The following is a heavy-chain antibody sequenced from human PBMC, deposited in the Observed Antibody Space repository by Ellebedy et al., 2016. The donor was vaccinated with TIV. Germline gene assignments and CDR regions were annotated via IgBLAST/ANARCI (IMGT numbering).Heavy chain of an antibody. CDR1: GFIFSDYA. CDR3: AKGRSGTYIHHAFDY. V-gene: IGHV3-23*01. CDR2: LSDST. J-gene: IGHJ4*02. D-gene: IGHD1-14*01. Sequence: GESLKISCAASGFIFSDYAMSWVRQAPGKGLEWVSHLSDSTYYADSVKGRFTISRDNSKNTLYLQMNSLRAEDTAIYYCAKGRSGTYIHHAFDYWGQGTLVTVPS.